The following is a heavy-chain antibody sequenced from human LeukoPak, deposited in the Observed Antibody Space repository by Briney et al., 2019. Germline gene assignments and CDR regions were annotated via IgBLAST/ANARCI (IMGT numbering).Heavy chain of an antibody. Sequence: GGSLRLSCAASGLTFRSYSMNWVRQAPGKGLEWVSSISCSSSYIYYADSVNGRFTISRENAKNALYLQMNSLRAEDTAVYYCARVRMAARHFDDWGQGTLVTVSS. CDR1: GLTFRSYS. D-gene: IGHD6-6*01. J-gene: IGHJ4*02. CDR2: ISCSSSYI. CDR3: ARVRMAARHFDD. V-gene: IGHV3-21*01.